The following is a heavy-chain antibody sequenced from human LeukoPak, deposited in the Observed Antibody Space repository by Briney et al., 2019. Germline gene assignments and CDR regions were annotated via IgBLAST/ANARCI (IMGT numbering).Heavy chain of an antibody. CDR3: ARAQHSGYDSYYYYYYMDV. D-gene: IGHD5-12*01. CDR2: IIPIFGTA. Sequence: EASVKVSCKASGGTFSSYAISWVRQAPGQGLEWMGGIIPIFGTANYAQKFQGRVTITADESTSTAYIELSSLRSEDTAVYYCARAQHSGYDSYYYYYYMDVWGKGTTVTISS. V-gene: IGHV1-69*13. CDR1: GGTFSSYA. J-gene: IGHJ6*03.